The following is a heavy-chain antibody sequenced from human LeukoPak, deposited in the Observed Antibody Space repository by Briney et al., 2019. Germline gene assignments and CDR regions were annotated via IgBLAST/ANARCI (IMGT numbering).Heavy chain of an antibody. D-gene: IGHD6-19*01. CDR1: GFTFSGSA. V-gene: IGHV3-73*01. CDR3: ASSLGAGTFGPLSVFDY. J-gene: IGHJ4*02. CDR2: IRSKANSYAT. Sequence: PGGSLRLSCAASGFTFSGSAMHWVRQASGKGLEWVGRIRSKANSYATAYAASVKGRFTISRDDSKNTAYLQMNSLRAEDTAVYYCASSLGAGTFGPLSVFDYWGQGTLVTVSS.